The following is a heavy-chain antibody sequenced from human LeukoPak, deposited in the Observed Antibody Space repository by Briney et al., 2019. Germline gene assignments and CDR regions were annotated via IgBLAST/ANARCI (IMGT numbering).Heavy chain of an antibody. CDR3: YGEH. CDR1: GFIFSNYW. CDR2: VDNDGSGT. D-gene: IGHD5-18*01. J-gene: IGHJ4*02. V-gene: IGHV3-74*01. Sequence: GGSLRLSCAASGFIFSNYWMHWVRQDPGKGLVWVSRVDNDGSGTTYAECVKGRFTISRDNANHTVYLQMNSLYCARSQRGYSYGEHWGQGTPVTVSS.